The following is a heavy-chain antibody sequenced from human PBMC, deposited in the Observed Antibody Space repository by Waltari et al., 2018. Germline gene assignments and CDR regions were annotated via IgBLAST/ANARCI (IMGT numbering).Heavy chain of an antibody. D-gene: IGHD1-26*01. V-gene: IGHV4-34*01. CDR2: INHSGST. Sequence: QVQLQQWGAGLLKPSETLSLTCAVYGGSFSGYYWSWIRQPPGKGLEWIGEINHSGSTNYNPSLKSRVTISVDTSKNQFSLKLSSVTAADTAVYYCARGGGSYPWSISYWGQGTLVTVSS. CDR3: ARGGGSYPWSISY. CDR1: GGSFSGYY. J-gene: IGHJ4*02.